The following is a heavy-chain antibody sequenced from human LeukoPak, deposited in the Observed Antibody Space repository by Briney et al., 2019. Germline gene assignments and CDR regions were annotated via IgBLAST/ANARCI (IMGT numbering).Heavy chain of an antibody. D-gene: IGHD5-24*01. CDR2: INSDGGNT. CDR1: GFXFSSYW. CDR3: TRGYNYRIDY. Sequence: GGSLRLSCAASGFXFSSYWIQWVRQAPGKGPLWVSRINSDGGNTAYADSVKGRFIVSRDNAKNTLYLQMNSLRVEDTAVYYCTRGYNYRIDYWGQGTQVSVSS. V-gene: IGHV3-74*01. J-gene: IGHJ4*02.